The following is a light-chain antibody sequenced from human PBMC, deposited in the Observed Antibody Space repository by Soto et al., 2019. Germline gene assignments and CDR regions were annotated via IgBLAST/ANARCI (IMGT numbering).Light chain of an antibody. CDR3: QQYGSSPFT. V-gene: IGKV3-20*01. CDR2: GAS. Sequence: EIVLTQSPGTLSLSPGERATLSCRASQSVSSSYFAWYQQKPGQSPRLLMYGASTRATGFPDRFSGSGSGTDFTLTISRLEPEDFAVYYCQQYGSSPFTFGPGTKLGI. CDR1: QSVSSSY. J-gene: IGKJ3*01.